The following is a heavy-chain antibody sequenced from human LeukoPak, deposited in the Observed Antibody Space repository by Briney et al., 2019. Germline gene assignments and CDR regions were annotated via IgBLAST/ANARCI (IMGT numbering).Heavy chain of an antibody. CDR2: IYPADSDN. Sequence: GESLKISCQAPGYIFTTYWLGWVRKMPGKGLEWMGIIYPADSDNRYSPSLQGQVTISVDRSNSTAYLQLSTLKASDTAIYYCARRAYYYYGLDVWGQGTTVTVSS. V-gene: IGHV5-51*01. J-gene: IGHJ6*02. CDR1: GYIFTTYW. CDR3: ARRAYYYYGLDV.